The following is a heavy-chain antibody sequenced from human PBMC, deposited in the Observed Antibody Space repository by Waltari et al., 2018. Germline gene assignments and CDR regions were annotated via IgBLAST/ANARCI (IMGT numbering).Heavy chain of an antibody. Sequence: QVQLQQWGAGRLRPSETLSLTCAVNGGSFSGYHWSWIRQPPGTGLEWIGEINHSGSTNYNPSLKSRVTISVDTSKNQFSLKLSSVTAADTAVYYCARVRGFSYYDFWRGYWDYWGQGTLVTVSS. J-gene: IGHJ4*02. D-gene: IGHD3-3*01. CDR1: GGSFSGYH. CDR3: ARVRGFSYYDFWRGYWDY. V-gene: IGHV4-34*01. CDR2: INHSGST.